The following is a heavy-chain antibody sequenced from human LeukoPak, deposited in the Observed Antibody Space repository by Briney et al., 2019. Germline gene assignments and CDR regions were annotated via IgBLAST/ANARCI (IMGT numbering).Heavy chain of an antibody. Sequence: PSDTVSLTCAVYGGSFSGYYWRWIRQPPGEGREWMGENNHSGSTNNNPPLKSRLTISVDPSQNQFSLKLSSVTAADTAVYYCARGLSRLYSSSWFYRYFDYWGQGTLVTVSS. CDR1: GGSFSGYY. CDR2: NNHSGST. V-gene: IGHV4-34*01. D-gene: IGHD6-13*01. CDR3: ARGLSRLYSSSWFYRYFDY. J-gene: IGHJ4*02.